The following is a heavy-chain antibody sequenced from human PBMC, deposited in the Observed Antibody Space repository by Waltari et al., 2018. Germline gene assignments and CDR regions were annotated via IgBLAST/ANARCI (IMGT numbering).Heavy chain of an antibody. CDR2: IRYDGSNK. CDR1: GFTFSSYG. D-gene: IGHD2-21*02. J-gene: IGHJ3*02. V-gene: IGHV3-30*02. CDR3: AKGRVVVTPDAFDI. Sequence: QVQLVESGGGVVQPGGSLRLSCAASGFTFSSYGMHWVRQAPGKGLEGVAFIRYDGSNKYYADSVKGRFTISRDNSKNTLYLQMNSLRAEDTAVYYCAKGRVVVTPDAFDIWGQGTMVTVSS.